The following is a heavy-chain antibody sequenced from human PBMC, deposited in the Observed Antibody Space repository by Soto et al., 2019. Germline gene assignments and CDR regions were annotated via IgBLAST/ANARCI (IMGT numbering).Heavy chain of an antibody. J-gene: IGHJ6*02. CDR1: GGSISSGGYY. V-gene: IGHV4-31*03. CDR3: ARELRDDNYFYNDSGMDV. D-gene: IGHD1-1*01. Sequence: QVQLQESGPGLVKPSQTLSLTCTVSGGSISSGGYYWSWIRQHPGEGLEWIGSIYYSGSTYYNPSLNSRDTVSADTSKSQFSLKLSSVTATDTAVYYCARELRDDNYFYNDSGMDVWGQGTTVTVSS. CDR2: IYYSGST.